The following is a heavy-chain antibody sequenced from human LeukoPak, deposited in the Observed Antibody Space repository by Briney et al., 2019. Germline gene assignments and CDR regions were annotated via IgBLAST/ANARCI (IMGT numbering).Heavy chain of an antibody. CDR3: ARGVERILGVVNWFDP. D-gene: IGHD3-3*01. Sequence: SETLSLTCTVSGGSVSSGSYYWSWIRQPPGKGLEWIGYIYYSGSTNYNPSLKRRVTISVDTSKNQFSLKLNSVTAADTAVYYCARGVERILGVVNWFDPWGQGTPVTVSS. CDR1: GGSVSSGSYY. CDR2: IYYSGST. J-gene: IGHJ5*02. V-gene: IGHV4-61*01.